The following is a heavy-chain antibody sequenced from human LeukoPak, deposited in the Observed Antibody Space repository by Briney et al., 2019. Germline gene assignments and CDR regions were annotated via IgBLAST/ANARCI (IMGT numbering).Heavy chain of an antibody. Sequence: SETLSLTCTVSGGSVTSTTYYWGWVRRPPGKGLEWVGVVHYNGATYYDPSLKSRVTMSIDTSENQFSLKVTSVTAADTAVYYCARRRVAATAGWFDPWGQGTLVTVSS. J-gene: IGHJ5*02. CDR2: VHYNGAT. CDR3: ARRRVAATAGWFDP. CDR1: GGSVTSTTYY. V-gene: IGHV4-39*01. D-gene: IGHD2-15*01.